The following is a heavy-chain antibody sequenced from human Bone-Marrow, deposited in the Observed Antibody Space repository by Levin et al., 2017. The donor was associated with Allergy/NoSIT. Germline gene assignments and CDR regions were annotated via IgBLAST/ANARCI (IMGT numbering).Heavy chain of an antibody. D-gene: IGHD1-1*01. CDR1: GFTLSSYA. CDR2: ISVAGDST. CDR3: AKGRPTSPFFYMDV. J-gene: IGHJ6*03. V-gene: IGHV3-23*01. Sequence: LSLTCAASGFTLSSYAMTWVRQAPGKGLEWVSAISVAGDSTYYAGSVTGRFTISRDSSQNSLYLQMNSLRAEDTATYYCAKGRPTSPFFYMDVWGKGTTVTVSS.